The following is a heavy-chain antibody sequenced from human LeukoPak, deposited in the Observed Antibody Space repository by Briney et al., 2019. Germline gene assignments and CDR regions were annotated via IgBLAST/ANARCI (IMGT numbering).Heavy chain of an antibody. CDR1: GYTFTTYG. J-gene: IGHJ5*02. V-gene: IGHV1-18*01. CDR3: AREGKFYDILTGYSTAANWFDP. Sequence: GASVNVSCKASGYTFTTYGLSWVRQAPGQGIEWMGWLSAYNGKTSYAQKFQGRVTMTTDKSTSPAYMELRSLSSDDTAMYYCAREGKFYDILTGYSTAANWFDPWGQGTLVTVSS. D-gene: IGHD3-9*01. CDR2: LSAYNGKT.